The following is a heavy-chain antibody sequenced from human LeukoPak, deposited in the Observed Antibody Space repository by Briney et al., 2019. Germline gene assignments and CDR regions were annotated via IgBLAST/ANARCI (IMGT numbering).Heavy chain of an antibody. J-gene: IGHJ6*03. CDR3: ARDAVEMATIDDYYYYLDV. D-gene: IGHD5-24*01. CDR2: INPSGGTT. V-gene: IGHV1-46*01. CDR1: GYTFTSYH. Sequence: ASVKVSCKASGYTFTSYHMHWVRQAPGQGLEWMGIINPSGGTTNYAQKFRGRVTMTRDMSTSTVYMELSRRRSEDTAVYHCARDAVEMATIDDYYYYLDVWGKGTTVTISS.